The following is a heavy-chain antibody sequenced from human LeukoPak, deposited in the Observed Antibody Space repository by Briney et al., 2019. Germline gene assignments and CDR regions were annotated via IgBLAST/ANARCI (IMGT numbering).Heavy chain of an antibody. CDR3: ARDLDTAMPSSDY. V-gene: IGHV3-21*01. CDR1: GFTFSSYS. Sequence: TGGSLRLSCAASGFTFSSYSMNWVRQAPGKGLEWVSSIRSSSSYIYYADSVKGRFTISRDNAKNSLYLQMNSLRAEDTAVYYCARDLDTAMPSSDYWGQGTLVTVSS. J-gene: IGHJ4*02. CDR2: IRSSSSYI. D-gene: IGHD5-18*01.